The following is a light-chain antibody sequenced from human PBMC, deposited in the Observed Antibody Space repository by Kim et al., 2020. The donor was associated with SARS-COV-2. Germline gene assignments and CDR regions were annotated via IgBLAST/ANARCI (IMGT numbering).Light chain of an antibody. CDR1: ETIRYF. Sequence: SVRDRVPITCRGSETIRYFINWYQQKPGRAPHLLIYGASYLQPGVPSRFRGSGSGTDFTLTITDLQPEDFATYFCQQSVSTPYTFGQGTKVDIK. CDR2: GAS. V-gene: IGKV1-39*01. J-gene: IGKJ2*01. CDR3: QQSVSTPYT.